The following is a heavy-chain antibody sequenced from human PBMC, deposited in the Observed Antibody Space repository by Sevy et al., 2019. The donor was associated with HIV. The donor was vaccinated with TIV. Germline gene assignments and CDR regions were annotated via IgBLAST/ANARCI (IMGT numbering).Heavy chain of an antibody. D-gene: IGHD1-26*01. CDR2: IIPIFGTA. J-gene: IGHJ6*02. CDR1: GGTFSSYA. Sequence: ASVKVSCKASGGTFSSYAISWVRQAPGQGLEWMGGIIPIFGTANYAQKFQGRVTITADESTSTAYMELSSLGSEDTAVYYCARVVLVVGATEYYYYGMDVWGQGTTVTVSS. CDR3: ARVVLVVGATEYYYYGMDV. V-gene: IGHV1-69*13.